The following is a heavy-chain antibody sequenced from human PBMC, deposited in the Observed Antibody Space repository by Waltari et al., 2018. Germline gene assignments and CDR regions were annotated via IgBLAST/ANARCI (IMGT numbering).Heavy chain of an antibody. Sequence: QVQLVQSGAEVKKPGSSVKVSCKASGGTFSSDAISWVRQAPGPGLEWMGGIIPIFGTANYAQKFQGRVTITADESTSTAYMELSSLRSEDTAVYYCASRAPDYDILTGTPRAYYGMDVWGQGTTVTVSS. D-gene: IGHD3-9*01. CDR1: GGTFSSDA. V-gene: IGHV1-69*12. CDR3: ASRAPDYDILTGTPRAYYGMDV. J-gene: IGHJ6*02. CDR2: IIPIFGTA.